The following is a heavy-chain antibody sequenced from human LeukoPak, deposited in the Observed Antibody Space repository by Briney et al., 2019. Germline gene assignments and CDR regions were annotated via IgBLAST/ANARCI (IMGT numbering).Heavy chain of an antibody. CDR3: AREEQYNMYFDY. CDR1: GYTLTDKY. Sequence: ASVKVSCKASGYTLTDKYLHWVRQAPGQGLEWMGRINPNNGDTTYAQKFQGRVTMTRDTSISTAYMELSRLTSDGTAVYYCAREEQYNMYFDYWGQGTLVTVSS. J-gene: IGHJ4*02. D-gene: IGHD1/OR15-1a*01. V-gene: IGHV1-2*06. CDR2: INPNNGDT.